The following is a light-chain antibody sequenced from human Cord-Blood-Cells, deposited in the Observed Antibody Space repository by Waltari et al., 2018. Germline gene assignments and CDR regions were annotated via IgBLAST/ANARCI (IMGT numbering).Light chain of an antibody. CDR1: QSVSSN. V-gene: IGKV3-15*01. CDR3: QQYNNWPPGT. Sequence: EIVMTQSPATLSVSPGERATLSCRASQSVSSNLAWYQQKPDKAPRLLIYGAATRATGIPARFSGSGSGTEFTLTISSLQSEDFAVYYCQQYNNWPPGTFGQGTKLEIK. J-gene: IGKJ2*01. CDR2: GAA.